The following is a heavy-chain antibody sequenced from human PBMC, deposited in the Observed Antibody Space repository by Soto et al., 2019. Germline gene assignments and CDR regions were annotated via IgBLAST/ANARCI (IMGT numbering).Heavy chain of an antibody. Sequence: GGSLRLSCAASGFTFSSYAMSWVRQAPGKGLEWVSAISGSGGSTYYADSVKGRFTISRDNSKNTLYLQMNSLRAEDTAVYYCAKDNDSSGYYTATFDYWGQGTLVTVSS. CDR2: ISGSGGST. CDR1: GFTFSSYA. J-gene: IGHJ4*02. V-gene: IGHV3-23*01. D-gene: IGHD3-22*01. CDR3: AKDNDSSGYYTATFDY.